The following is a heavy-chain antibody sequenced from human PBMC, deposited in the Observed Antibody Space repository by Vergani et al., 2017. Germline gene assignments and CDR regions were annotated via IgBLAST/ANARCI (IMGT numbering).Heavy chain of an antibody. CDR1: GFTFSSSW. Sequence: EVQLVESGGGLVQPGGSLGLSCAASGFTFSSSWMSWVRQAPGKGLEWVANIKQDGSEKYYVDSVKGRFTISRDNAKNSLYLQMNSLRAEDTAVYYCARGRIGGWYGNDAFDIWGQGTMVTVSS. D-gene: IGHD6-19*01. CDR3: ARGRIGGWYGNDAFDI. V-gene: IGHV3-7*03. J-gene: IGHJ3*02. CDR2: IKQDGSEK.